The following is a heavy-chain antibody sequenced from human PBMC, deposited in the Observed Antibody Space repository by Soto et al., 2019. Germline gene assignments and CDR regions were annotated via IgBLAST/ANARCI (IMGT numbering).Heavy chain of an antibody. Sequence: QVHLVESGGGVVQPGRSLRLSCAASGFTFSSYGLHWVRQAPGKGLEWVAVISYDGSNKYYADSVKGRFTISRDNSKNTLYLQMNSLRAEDTAVYYCARDGYPYDFWSGYYYYYYYGMDVWGQGTTVTVSS. CDR1: GFTFSSYG. CDR3: ARDGYPYDFWSGYYYYYYYGMDV. V-gene: IGHV3-30*19. CDR2: ISYDGSNK. D-gene: IGHD3-3*01. J-gene: IGHJ6*02.